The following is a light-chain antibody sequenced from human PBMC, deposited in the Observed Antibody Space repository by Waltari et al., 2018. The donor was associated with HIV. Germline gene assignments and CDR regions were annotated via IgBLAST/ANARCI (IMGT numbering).Light chain of an antibody. Sequence: IQMTQSPLSLSASVGDRVTITCRASLNINNHLNWYQHKPGKAPNLLIYGASSLQSAAPSRFSGSASGTHFSLTISSLHPEDFVTYYCQQTYITPFTFGEGTEVQI. CDR2: GAS. CDR3: QQTYITPFT. J-gene: IGKJ4*01. V-gene: IGKV1-39*01. CDR1: LNINNH.